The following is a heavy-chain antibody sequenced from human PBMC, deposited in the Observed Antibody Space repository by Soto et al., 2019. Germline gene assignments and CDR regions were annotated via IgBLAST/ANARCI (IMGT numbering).Heavy chain of an antibody. V-gene: IGHV1-8*01. J-gene: IGHJ4*02. CDR3: AREHSSSWRFDY. D-gene: IGHD6-13*01. Sequence: QVQLVQSGAEVKKPGASVKVSCKASGYTFTSYDINWVRQATGPGLVWMGWMNPSSGNTGYAQKFQGIVTMNGHTSIITAYMELSRLRSEDTAVYYCAREHSSSWRFDYWGQGTLVTVSS. CDR1: GYTFTSYD. CDR2: MNPSSGNT.